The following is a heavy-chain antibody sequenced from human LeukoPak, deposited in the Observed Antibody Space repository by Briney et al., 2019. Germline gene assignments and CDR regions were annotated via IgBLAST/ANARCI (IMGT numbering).Heavy chain of an antibody. CDR3: ARENYDILTGYYSRGTFDI. D-gene: IGHD3-9*01. J-gene: IGHJ3*02. V-gene: IGHV4-34*01. CDR1: GGAFSGYY. CDR2: ITHSGTT. Sequence: SETLSLTCAVYGGAFSGYYLSWIRQPPGKGLEWVGEITHSGTTNYNPSLKSRVTISVDTSKNQFSLKLTSVTAADTAVYYCARENYDILTGYYSRGTFDIWGQGTMVTVSS.